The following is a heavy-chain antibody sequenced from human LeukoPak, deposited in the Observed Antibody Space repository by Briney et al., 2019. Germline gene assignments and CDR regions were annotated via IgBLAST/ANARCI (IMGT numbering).Heavy chain of an antibody. CDR1: GGSFSGYY. Sequence: SETLSLTCAVYGGSFSGYYWSWIRQPPGKGLEWIGEINHSGSTNYNPSLKSRVTISADTSKNQFSLKLSSVTAADTAVYYCARGRAPSIWGQGTLVTVSS. V-gene: IGHV4-34*01. J-gene: IGHJ4*02. CDR3: ARGRAPSI. CDR2: INHSGST.